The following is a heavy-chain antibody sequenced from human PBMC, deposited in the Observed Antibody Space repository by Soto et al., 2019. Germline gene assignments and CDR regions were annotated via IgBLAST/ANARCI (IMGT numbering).Heavy chain of an antibody. J-gene: IGHJ6*04. D-gene: IGHD6-13*01. Sequence: PGGSLRLSCAASGFTFSSYAMSWVRQAPGKGLECVSAISGSGGSTYYADSVKGRFTISRDNSKNTLYLQMNSLRAEDTAVYYCAKARAAAGTAPYYYYGMAVWGKGTKVTVSS. CDR2: ISGSGGST. V-gene: IGHV3-23*01. CDR3: AKARAAAGTAPYYYYGMAV. CDR1: GFTFSSYA.